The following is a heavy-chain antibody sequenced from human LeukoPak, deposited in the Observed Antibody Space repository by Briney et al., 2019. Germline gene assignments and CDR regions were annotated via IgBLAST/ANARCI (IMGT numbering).Heavy chain of an antibody. CDR2: IRYDGSNK. Sequence: PGGSLRLSCAASGFSFSNYGIHWVRQAPGKGLEWVAFIRYDGSNKYYADSVKGRFTISRDNSKNTLYLQMNSLRAEDTVVYYCAKAAYGDRLVDYWGQGTLVTVSS. CDR1: GFSFSNYG. CDR3: AKAAYGDRLVDY. D-gene: IGHD4-17*01. J-gene: IGHJ4*02. V-gene: IGHV3-30*02.